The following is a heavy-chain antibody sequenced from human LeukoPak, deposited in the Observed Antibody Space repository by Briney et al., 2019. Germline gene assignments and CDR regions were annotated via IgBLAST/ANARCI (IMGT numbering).Heavy chain of an antibody. CDR3: ARHFPNSNWNDGRAAFDI. CDR2: IYYSGST. V-gene: IGHV4-59*08. J-gene: IGHJ3*02. D-gene: IGHD1-20*01. Sequence: SETLSLTCTVSGGSISSYYWSWIRQPPGKGLEWIGYIYYSGSTNYNPSLKSRVTISVDTSKNQFSLKLSSVTAADTAVYYCARHFPNSNWNDGRAAFDIWGQGTIVTVSS. CDR1: GGSISSYY.